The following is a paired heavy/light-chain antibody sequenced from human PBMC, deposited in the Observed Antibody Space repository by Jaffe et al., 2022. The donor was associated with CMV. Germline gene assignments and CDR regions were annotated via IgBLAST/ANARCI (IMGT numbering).Heavy chain of an antibody. V-gene: IGHV3-33*01. D-gene: IGHD1-26*01. CDR1: GFTFSDNG. Sequence: QVHLVESGGGVVQPGRSLRLSCAASGFTFSDNGMHWVRQAPGKGLEWVALIYYDGSNKYYADSVRGRFTISRDNSKNTLFLQMNSLRAEDTAVYFCARVVSGKHYIIDYWGQGTLVTVSS. J-gene: IGHJ4*02. CDR2: IYYDGSNK. CDR3: ARVVSGKHYIIDY.
Light chain of an antibody. V-gene: IGLV4-69*01. CDR2: VNTDGSH. J-gene: IGLJ2*01. Sequence: QLVLTQSPSASASLGASVKLTCTLSSGFSSYAIAWHQQQPEKGPRYLMRVNTDGSHIKGDGIPDRFSGSSSGAERYLTISSLQSEDEGDYYCQTWGTGIVVFGGGTKLTVL. CDR1: SGFSSYA. CDR3: QTWGTGIVV.